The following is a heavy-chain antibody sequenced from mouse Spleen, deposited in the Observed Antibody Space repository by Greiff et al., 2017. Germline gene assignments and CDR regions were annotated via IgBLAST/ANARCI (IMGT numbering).Heavy chain of an antibody. D-gene: IGHD2-14*01. CDR3: ARGYRYDDGVFDY. CDR1: GFTFSDFY. CDR2: SRNKANDYTT. V-gene: IGHV7-1*01. J-gene: IGHJ2*01. Sequence: EVQLVESGGGLVQSGRSLRLSCATSGFTFSDFYMEWVRQAPGKGLEWIAASRNKANDYTTEYSASVKGRFIVSRDTSQSILYLQMNALRAEDTAIYYCARGYRYDDGVFDYWGQGTTLTVSS.